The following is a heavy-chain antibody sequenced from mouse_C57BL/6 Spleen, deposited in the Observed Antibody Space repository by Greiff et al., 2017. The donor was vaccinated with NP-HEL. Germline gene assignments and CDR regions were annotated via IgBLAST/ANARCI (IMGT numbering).Heavy chain of an antibody. V-gene: IGHV2-2*01. CDR1: GFSLTSYG. J-gene: IGHJ4*01. Sequence: QVQLQQSGPGLVQPSQSLSITCTVSGFSLTSYGVHWVRQSPGKGLEWLGVIWSGGSTDYNAAFISRLSISKDNSKSQVFFKMNSLQADDTAIYYCATPITTVVAGAMDYWGQGTSVTVSS. CDR3: ATPITTVVAGAMDY. CDR2: IWSGGST. D-gene: IGHD1-1*01.